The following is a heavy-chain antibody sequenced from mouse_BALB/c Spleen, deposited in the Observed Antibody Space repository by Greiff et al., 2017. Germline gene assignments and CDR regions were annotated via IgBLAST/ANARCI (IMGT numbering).Heavy chain of an antibody. J-gene: IGHJ4*01. CDR1: GFNIKDTY. CDR3: ASYYYGSSPYAMDY. Sequence: EVKLVESGAELVKPGASVKLSCTASGFNIKDTYMHWVKQRPEQGLEWIGRIDPANGNTKYDPKFQGKATITADTSSNTAYLQLSSLTSEDTAVYYCASYYYGSSPYAMDYWGQGTSVTVSS. V-gene: IGHV14-3*02. D-gene: IGHD1-1*01. CDR2: IDPANGNT.